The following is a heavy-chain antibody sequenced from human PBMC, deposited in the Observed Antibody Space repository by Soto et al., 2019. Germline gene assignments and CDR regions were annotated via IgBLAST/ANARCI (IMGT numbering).Heavy chain of an antibody. CDR3: TRGPRSTSTGTGAF. Sequence: GSLRLSCAASGFTFSMYWMHWVRQVPGKGPEWVSRINDDGISTNYADSVKGRFTISRDNAKNTLYPQMNALRVEDTAVYYCTRGPRSTSTGTGAFWGQGTLVTVSS. J-gene: IGHJ4*02. V-gene: IGHV3-74*01. CDR2: INDDGIST. CDR1: GFTFSMYW. D-gene: IGHD1-1*01.